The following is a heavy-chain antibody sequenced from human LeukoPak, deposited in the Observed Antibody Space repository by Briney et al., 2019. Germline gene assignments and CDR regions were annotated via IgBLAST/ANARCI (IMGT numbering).Heavy chain of an antibody. CDR3: AALIQDAFDI. D-gene: IGHD3-16*02. J-gene: IGHJ3*02. CDR1: GFTFSSYG. CDR2: IWYGGSNK. V-gene: IGHV3-33*08. Sequence: PGGSLRLSCAASGFTFSSYGMHWVRQAPGKGLEWVAVIWYGGSNKYYADSVKGRFTISRDNSKNTLYLQMNSLRAEDTAVYYCAALIQDAFDIWGQGTMVTVSS.